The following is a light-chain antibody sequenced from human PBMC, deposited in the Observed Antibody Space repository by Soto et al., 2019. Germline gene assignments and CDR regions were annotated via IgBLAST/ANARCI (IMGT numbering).Light chain of an antibody. V-gene: IGLV2-23*02. Sequence: QSALTQPASVSGSPGQSITISCTGTSSDVGSYNLVSWYQQHPGKAPKLMIYEVSKRPSGVSNRFSGSKSGNTASLTISGLQAEDEADYYRCPYAGSSTPRVFGGGTKLTVL. CDR3: CPYAGSSTPRV. J-gene: IGLJ3*02. CDR1: SSDVGSYNL. CDR2: EVS.